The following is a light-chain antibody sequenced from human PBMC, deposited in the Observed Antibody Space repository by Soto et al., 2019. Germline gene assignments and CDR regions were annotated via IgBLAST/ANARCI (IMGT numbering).Light chain of an antibody. CDR1: QSISSY. Sequence: GDRVTITCRASQSISSYLNWYQQKPGKAPKLLIYAASSLQSGVPSRFSGSGSGTDFTLTISSLQPEDFATYYCQQYYTYWHMFGQGTKVDIK. J-gene: IGKJ1*01. CDR3: QQYYTYWHM. CDR2: AAS. V-gene: IGKV1-39*01.